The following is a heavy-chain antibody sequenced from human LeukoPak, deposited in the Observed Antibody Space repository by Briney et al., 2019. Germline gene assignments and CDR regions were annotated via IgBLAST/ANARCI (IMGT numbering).Heavy chain of an antibody. CDR2: TNLHGTTV. D-gene: IGHD5-18*01. J-gene: IGHJ3*02. CDR3: AREGPYSYGSVPGI. CDR1: GLSFSNYW. Sequence: PGGSLRLSCAVSGLSFSNYWMHWVRQAPGKGLVWVARTNLHGTTVDYADSVKGRFTISRDNAKNSLYLQMNSLRAEDTAVYYCAREGPYSYGSVPGIWGQGTMVTVSS. V-gene: IGHV3-74*01.